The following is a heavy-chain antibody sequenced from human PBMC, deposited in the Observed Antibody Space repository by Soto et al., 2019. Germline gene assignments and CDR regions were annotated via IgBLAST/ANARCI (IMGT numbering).Heavy chain of an antibody. D-gene: IGHD3-9*01. CDR3: ARRPVLRYFVLDY. Sequence: QLQLQESGPGLVKPSETLSLTCTVSGGSISSSSYYWGWIRQPPGKGLEWIGSIYYSGSTYYNPSLKSRVTISVDTSKNQFSLKLSSVTAADTAVYYCARRPVLRYFVLDYWGQGTLVTVSS. J-gene: IGHJ4*02. CDR1: GGSISSSSYY. CDR2: IYYSGST. V-gene: IGHV4-39*01.